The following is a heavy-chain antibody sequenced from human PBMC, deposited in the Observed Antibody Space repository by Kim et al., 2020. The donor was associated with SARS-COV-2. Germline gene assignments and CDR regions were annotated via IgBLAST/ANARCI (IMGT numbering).Heavy chain of an antibody. CDR3: AKDSRGLGTYFDS. Sequence: GGSLRLSCAASGFTFSRYAVSWVRQAPGKGLEWVSTVTTSDGRTDYANSVRGRFTISRDTLDLQMNSLRAEDTDLYYGAKDSRGLGTYFDSWGPGTLVTVSS. J-gene: IGHJ4*02. D-gene: IGHD1-1*01. V-gene: IGHV3-23*01. CDR1: GFTFSRYA. CDR2: VTTSDGRT.